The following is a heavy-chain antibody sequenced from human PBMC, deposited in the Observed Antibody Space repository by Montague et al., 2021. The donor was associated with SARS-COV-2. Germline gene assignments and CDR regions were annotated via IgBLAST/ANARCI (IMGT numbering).Heavy chain of an antibody. Sequence: SLRLSCAASGFTFSSYEMNWVRQAPGKGLEWVSYIRSSGSTIYYADSVKGRFTISRDNAKNSLYLQMNSLSDEDTAVYYCARSSLWIPLWHQRDHGMDVWGQGTTVTVSS. D-gene: IGHD5-18*01. CDR3: ARSSLWIPLWHQRDHGMDV. CDR2: IRSSGSTI. V-gene: IGHV3-48*03. J-gene: IGHJ6*02. CDR1: GFTFSSYE.